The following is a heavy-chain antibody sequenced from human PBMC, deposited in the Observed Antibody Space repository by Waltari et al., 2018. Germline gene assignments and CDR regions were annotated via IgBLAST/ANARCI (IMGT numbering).Heavy chain of an antibody. V-gene: IGHV1-69*13. J-gene: IGHJ5*02. CDR3: ARGYAHCNDGGCFSNWLDP. CDR2: IIPMCGKE. CDR1: GYTFNTYA. D-gene: IGHD2-15*01. Sequence: QVHLGQSGAEVKKPGSSVKGSCTGSGYTFNTYAFPWVRQAPGQGLEWMGGIIPMCGKEKYAQKCQGRLTIAADESTSTAYMELRSLTSEDTATYYCARGYAHCNDGGCFSNWLDPWGQGTLVTVSS.